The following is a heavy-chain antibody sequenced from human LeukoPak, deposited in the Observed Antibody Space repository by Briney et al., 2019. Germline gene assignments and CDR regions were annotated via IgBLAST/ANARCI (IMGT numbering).Heavy chain of an antibody. V-gene: IGHV3-30-3*01. CDR2: ISYDGSKV. J-gene: IGHJ4*02. CDR3: ARGGFGQQLVLDGGTPFGY. Sequence: PGGSLRLSCAASGFTFSNYAMHWVRQAPGKGLEWVAVISYDGSKVYYGDSVKGRFTISRDNSENTLYLQLNSLRAEDTAVYHCARGGFGQQLVLDGGTPFGYWGQGTLVTVSS. CDR1: GFTFSNYA. D-gene: IGHD6-13*01.